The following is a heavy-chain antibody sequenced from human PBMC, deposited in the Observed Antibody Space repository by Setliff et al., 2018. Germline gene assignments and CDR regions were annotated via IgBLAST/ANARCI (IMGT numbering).Heavy chain of an antibody. V-gene: IGHV3-20*04. J-gene: IGHJ4*01. CDR2: IKWNGGDR. D-gene: IGHD6-19*01. Sequence: GGSLRLSCVASGFTFDDYDMAWVRQAPGKGLEWVAGIKWNGGDRGYADSVRGRFTISRDNAKNSLHLQMDSLRAEDTALYYCARGGPCYSGWYAIEYWGQGTLVTSPQ. CDR3: ARGGPCYSGWYAIEY. CDR1: GFTFDDYD.